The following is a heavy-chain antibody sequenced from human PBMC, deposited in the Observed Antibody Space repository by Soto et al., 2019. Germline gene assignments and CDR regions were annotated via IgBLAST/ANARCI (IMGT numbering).Heavy chain of an antibody. CDR1: GFTFSSYA. J-gene: IGHJ5*02. CDR2: ISGSGGST. Sequence: GGSLRLSCAASGFTFSSYAMSWVRQAPGKGLEWVSAISGSGGSTYYADSVKGRFTISRDNSKNTLYLQMNSLRAEDTAVYYCARMGDIVVVVAATVSNWFDPWGQGTLVTVSS. V-gene: IGHV3-23*01. D-gene: IGHD2-15*01. CDR3: ARMGDIVVVVAATVSNWFDP.